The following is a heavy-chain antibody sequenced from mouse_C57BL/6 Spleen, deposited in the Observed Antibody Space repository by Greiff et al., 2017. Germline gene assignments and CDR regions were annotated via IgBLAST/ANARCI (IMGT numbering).Heavy chain of an antibody. J-gene: IGHJ2*01. CDR3: ARSFYYGSSYNYFDY. CDR1: GYTFTSYW. V-gene: IGHV1-55*01. D-gene: IGHD1-1*01. CDR2: IYPGSGST. Sequence: QVQLQQPGAELVKPGASVKMSCKASGYTFTSYWITWVKQRPGQGLEWIGDIYPGSGSTNYNEKFKSKATLTVDTSSSTAYMQLSSLTSEDSAVYYCARSFYYGSSYNYFDYWGQGTTLTVSS.